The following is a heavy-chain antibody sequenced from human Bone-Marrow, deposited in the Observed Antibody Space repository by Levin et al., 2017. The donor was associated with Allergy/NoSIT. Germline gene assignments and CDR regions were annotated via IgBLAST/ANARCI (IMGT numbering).Heavy chain of an antibody. CDR3: ARMGTSGSNYYFDY. CDR2: IDWDDFK. J-gene: IGHJ4*02. CDR1: GFSLSTTGMR. D-gene: IGHD3-10*01. V-gene: IGHV2-70*04. Sequence: GSGPTLVKPTQTLTLTCAFSGFSLSTTGMRVSWIRQPPGQALEWLGRIDWDDFKMYSTSLNTRLALSKDSAKNQVVLSMTNMDPVDTATYYCARMGTSGSNYYFDYWGQGILVTVSS.